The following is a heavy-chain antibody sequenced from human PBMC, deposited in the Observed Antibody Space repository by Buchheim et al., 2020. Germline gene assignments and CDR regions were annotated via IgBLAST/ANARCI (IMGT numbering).Heavy chain of an antibody. Sequence: EVQLVESGGGLVQPGGSLRLSCAASGFTFNNYWMSWVRQAPGKGLEWVANIKQHGGEKYYVDSVKGRFTISRDDAKDSLYLQMNSLRVEDTAVYYCARVPGIYLQFDTWGQGTL. J-gene: IGHJ4*02. V-gene: IGHV3-7*01. CDR1: GFTFNNYW. D-gene: IGHD1-26*01. CDR2: IKQHGGEK. CDR3: ARVPGIYLQFDT.